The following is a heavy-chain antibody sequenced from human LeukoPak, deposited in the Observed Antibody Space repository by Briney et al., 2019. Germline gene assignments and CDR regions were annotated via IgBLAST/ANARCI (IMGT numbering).Heavy chain of an antibody. CDR2: ICYSGIT. J-gene: IGHJ4*02. CDR3: AREIGYYGSGSYSLVDY. CDR1: SVSISGGGSC. Sequence: SETLSLTCGVSSVSISGGGSCWNWIRQPPGKGLEWIGYICYSGITYYNPSLKSRVTISVDTSKNQFSLKLSSVTAADTAVYYCAREIGYYGSGSYSLVDYWGQGTLVTVSS. D-gene: IGHD3-10*01. V-gene: IGHV4-30-4*07.